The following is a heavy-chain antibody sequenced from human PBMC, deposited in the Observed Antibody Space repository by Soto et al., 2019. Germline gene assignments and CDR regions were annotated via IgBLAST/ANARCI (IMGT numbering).Heavy chain of an antibody. V-gene: IGHV4-59*01. D-gene: IGHD6-13*01. CDR1: GGSMRNYF. J-gene: IGHJ4*02. CDR3: ARDAAGNFDY. CDR2: IYYSGST. Sequence: SETLSLTCTVSGGSMRNYFWTWIRQPPGKGLEWIGYIYYSGSTNYNPSLKSRVTISVDTSKNQFSLKLSSVTAADTAVYYCARDAAGNFDYWGQGTLVTVSS.